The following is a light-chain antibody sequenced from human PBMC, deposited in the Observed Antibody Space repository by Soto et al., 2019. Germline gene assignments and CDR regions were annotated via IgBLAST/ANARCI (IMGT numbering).Light chain of an antibody. J-gene: IGKJ1*01. CDR2: GAS. V-gene: IGKV3-20*01. Sequence: EIVLTQSPGSLSLSPGERGTLSCRASQSVESSFFACYQQKPDQAPRLLIYGASNRATGIPDRFSGSGSGTDFTLTISRQEPEDFAVYYCQQYVSSVTFGQGTKVEIK. CDR3: QQYVSSVT. CDR1: QSVESSF.